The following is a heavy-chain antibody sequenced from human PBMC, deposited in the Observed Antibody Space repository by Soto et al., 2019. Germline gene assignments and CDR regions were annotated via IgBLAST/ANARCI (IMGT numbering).Heavy chain of an antibody. Sequence: ASETLSLTCTVYGGSISSGFYHWSWIRQHPGKGLEWIGYIYYSGSTYYNPSLKSRVTISVDTSKNQFSLKLSSVTAADTAVYYCARYYDSSGPETYWSDPWGQGTLVTVSS. CDR2: IYYSGST. CDR1: GGSISSGFYH. V-gene: IGHV4-31*03. CDR3: ARYYDSSGPETYWSDP. D-gene: IGHD3-22*01. J-gene: IGHJ5*02.